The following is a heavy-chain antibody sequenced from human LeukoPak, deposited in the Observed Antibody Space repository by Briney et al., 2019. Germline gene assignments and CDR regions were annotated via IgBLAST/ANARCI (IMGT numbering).Heavy chain of an antibody. J-gene: IGHJ4*02. CDR3: AREGLGYCSSTSCYRLGY. D-gene: IGHD2-2*02. CDR2: INPSGGST. CDR1: GYTFTSYY. Sequence: EASVKVSCKASGYTFTSYYMHWVRQAPGQGLEWMGIINPSGGSTSYAQKFQGRVTMTRDTSTSTVYMELSSLRSEDTAVYYCAREGLGYCSSTSCYRLGYWGQGTLATVSS. V-gene: IGHV1-46*03.